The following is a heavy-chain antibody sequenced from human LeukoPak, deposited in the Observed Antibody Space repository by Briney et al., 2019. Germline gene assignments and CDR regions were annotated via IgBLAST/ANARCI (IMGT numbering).Heavy chain of an antibody. V-gene: IGHV3-9*01. CDR2: ISWNSGSI. D-gene: IGHD4-17*01. CDR3: AKGYGDYFSAFDY. J-gene: IGHJ4*02. CDR1: GFTFADYA. Sequence: QPGGSLRLSCAASGFTFADYAMHWVRQAPGKGLEWVSGISWNSGSIGYADSVKGRFTISRDNAKNSLYLQMNSLRAEDTALYYCAKGYGDYFSAFDYWGQGTLVTVSS.